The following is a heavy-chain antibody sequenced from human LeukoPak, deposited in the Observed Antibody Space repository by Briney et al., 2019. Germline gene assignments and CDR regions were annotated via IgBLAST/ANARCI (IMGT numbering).Heavy chain of an antibody. V-gene: IGHV4-38-2*02. Sequence: PSETLSLTCTVSGYSISSGYYWGWIRQPPGKGLEWIGSIYHSGSTYYNPSLKSRVTISVDTSKNQFSLKLSSVTAADTAVYYCARDDPLRYFDWPLGAFDIWGQGTMV. CDR1: GYSISSGYY. J-gene: IGHJ3*02. D-gene: IGHD3-9*01. CDR2: IYHSGST. CDR3: ARDDPLRYFDWPLGAFDI.